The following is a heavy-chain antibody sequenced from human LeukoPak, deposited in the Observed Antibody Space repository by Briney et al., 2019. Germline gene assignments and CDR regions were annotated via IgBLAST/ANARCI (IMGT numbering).Heavy chain of an antibody. J-gene: IGHJ4*02. D-gene: IGHD2-15*01. CDR2: ISGSGGST. CDR1: GFTFSSYA. CDR3: AKDSIVVVVAASDY. V-gene: IGHV3-23*01. Sequence: PGGSLRLSCGASGFTFSSYAMSWVRQAPGKGLEWVSAISGSGGSTYYADSVKGRLTISRDNSKNTLYLQMNSLRAEDTAVYYCAKDSIVVVVAASDYWGQGTLVTVSS.